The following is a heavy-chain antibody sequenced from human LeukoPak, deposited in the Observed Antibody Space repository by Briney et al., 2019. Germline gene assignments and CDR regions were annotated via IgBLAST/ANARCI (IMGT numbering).Heavy chain of an antibody. CDR2: ISGSGGST. CDR3: AKESLSHGGSNFDY. V-gene: IGHV3-23*01. CDR1: GFTFSSYA. J-gene: IGHJ4*02. Sequence: PGASLRLSCAASGFTFSSYAMSWVRQAPGKGLEWVSAISGSGGSTYYADSVKGRFTISRDDSKNTLYLQMNSLRAEDTAVYYCAKESLSHGGSNFDYWGQGTLVTVSS. D-gene: IGHD3-10*01.